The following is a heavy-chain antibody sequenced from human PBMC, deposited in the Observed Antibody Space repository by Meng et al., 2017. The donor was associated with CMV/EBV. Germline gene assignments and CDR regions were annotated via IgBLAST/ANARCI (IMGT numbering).Heavy chain of an antibody. Sequence: VRLVHTGAEGKKPVSSGRGSCKACGGTFSCHAISWVRQAPGKGLEWMGGIIPIFGTANYAQKFQGRVTITADESTSTAYMELSSLRSEDTAVYYCARDYSGIAARPGFDPWGQGTLVTVSS. V-gene: IGHV1-69*12. CDR3: ARDYSGIAARPGFDP. CDR2: IIPIFGTA. CDR1: GGTFSCHA. D-gene: IGHD6-6*01. J-gene: IGHJ5*02.